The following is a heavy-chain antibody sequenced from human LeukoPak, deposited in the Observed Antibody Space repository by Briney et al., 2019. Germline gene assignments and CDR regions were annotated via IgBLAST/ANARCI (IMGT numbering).Heavy chain of an antibody. D-gene: IGHD6-19*01. CDR3: AKDLSSGWYMNYFDS. J-gene: IGHJ4*02. CDR2: LTNSGGST. CDR1: GLIFSSSA. V-gene: IGHV3-23*01. Sequence: GGSLRLSCAASGLIFSSSALSWVRQAPGKGLEWVSALTNSGGSTYYADSVRGRFTISRDNSKNTLYLQMNSLRAEDTAVYYCAKDLSSGWYMNYFDSWGQGILVTVSS.